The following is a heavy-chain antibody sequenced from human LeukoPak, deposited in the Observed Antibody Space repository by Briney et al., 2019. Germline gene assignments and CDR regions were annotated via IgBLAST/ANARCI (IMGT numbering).Heavy chain of an antibody. CDR2: ITSSGRYI. J-gene: IGHJ6*03. Sequence: GGSLRLSCAASGFTFSSYSMNWVRQAPGKGLEWVSSITSSGRYIYYADSVKGRFTISRDNSKNTLYLQMNSLRAEDTAVYYCARVASTTIRYYYMDVWGKGTTVTISS. CDR3: ARVASTTIRYYYMDV. CDR1: GFTFSSYS. D-gene: IGHD1-26*01. V-gene: IGHV3-21*04.